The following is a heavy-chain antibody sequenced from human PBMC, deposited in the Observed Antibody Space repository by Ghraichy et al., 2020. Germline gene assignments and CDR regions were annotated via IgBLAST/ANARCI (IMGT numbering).Heavy chain of an antibody. CDR2: IYYSGST. J-gene: IGHJ6*02. CDR3: ARDRIVVVPAAISRYYYGMDV. Sequence: SKTLSLTCTVSGGSVSSGSYYWSWIRQPPGKGLEWIGYIYYSGSTNYNPSLKSRVTISVDTSKNQFSLKLSSVTAADTAVYYCARDRIVVVPAAISRYYYGMDVWGQGTTVTVSS. D-gene: IGHD2-2*02. CDR1: GGSVSSGSYY. V-gene: IGHV4-61*01.